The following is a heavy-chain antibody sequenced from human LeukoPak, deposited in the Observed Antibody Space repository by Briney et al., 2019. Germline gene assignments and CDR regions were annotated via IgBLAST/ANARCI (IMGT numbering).Heavy chain of an antibody. Sequence: ASVKVSCKASGGTFSSHAITWVRQAPGQGLEWMGWMNPNSGNIGYAQKFQGRVTMTRDTSISTAYMEPSCLRSEDTAVYYCARRGITMDVWGQGTTVTVSS. CDR3: ARRGITMDV. J-gene: IGHJ6*02. CDR1: GGTFSSHA. V-gene: IGHV1-8*02. D-gene: IGHD3-10*01. CDR2: MNPNSGNI.